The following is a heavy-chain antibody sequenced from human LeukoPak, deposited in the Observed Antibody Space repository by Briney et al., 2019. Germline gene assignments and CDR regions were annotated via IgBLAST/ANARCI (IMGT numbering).Heavy chain of an antibody. CDR1: GYS. D-gene: IGHD2-15*01. CDR2: IDGSER. CDR3: VGGYNDYYAMDV. V-gene: IGHV3-7*01. J-gene: IGHJ6*02. Sequence: GGSLRLSCSASGYSMTWVRQAPGKGLEWVANIDGSERNYVDSVRGRFSISRDNAKNSLILQMDNLRVEDTAVYYCVGGYNDYYAMDVWGQGTTVTVS.